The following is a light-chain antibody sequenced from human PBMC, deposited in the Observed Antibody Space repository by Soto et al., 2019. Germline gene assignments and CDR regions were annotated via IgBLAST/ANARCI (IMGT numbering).Light chain of an antibody. CDR2: DAS. V-gene: IGKV3-15*01. J-gene: IGKJ2*01. CDR1: QSVRNN. CDR3: QQYNNWPPLYT. Sequence: IVMTQSPATLSVSPGERATLSCRASQSVRNNLAWYQQKPGQAPRLLIYDASTRATGIPARFSGSGSGTEFTLTITSLQSEDFAIYSCQQYNNWPPLYTFGQGTKLEIK.